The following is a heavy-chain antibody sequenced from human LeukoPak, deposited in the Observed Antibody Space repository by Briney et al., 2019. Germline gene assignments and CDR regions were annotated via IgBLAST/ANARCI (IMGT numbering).Heavy chain of an antibody. CDR1: GGSISSNRKY. CDR3: ARLFGDYETPAFDI. J-gene: IGHJ3*02. CDR2: IYYSGST. Sequence: SETLSLTCSVSGGSISSNRKYWGWIRQPPGKGLEWVGSIYYSGSTYYNPSLKSRVTISVDTSKNQFSLKLSPVPAADTAVYFCARLFGDYETPAFDIWGQGTMVTVSS. D-gene: IGHD4-17*01. V-gene: IGHV4-39*01.